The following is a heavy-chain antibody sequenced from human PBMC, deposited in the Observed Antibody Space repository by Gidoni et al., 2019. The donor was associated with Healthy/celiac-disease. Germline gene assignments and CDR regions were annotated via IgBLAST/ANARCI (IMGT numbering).Heavy chain of an antibody. CDR1: GGSIRSSSYY. J-gene: IGHJ5*02. D-gene: IGHD2-8*01. Sequence: QLQLQESGPGLVKPSETLSLTCTVSGGSIRSSSYYWGWIRQPPGKGLEWIGSIYYSGSTYYNPSLKSRVTISVDTSKNQFSLKLSSVTAADTAVYYCARQILNGGVYWFDPWGQGTLVTVSS. CDR2: IYYSGST. V-gene: IGHV4-39*01. CDR3: ARQILNGGVYWFDP.